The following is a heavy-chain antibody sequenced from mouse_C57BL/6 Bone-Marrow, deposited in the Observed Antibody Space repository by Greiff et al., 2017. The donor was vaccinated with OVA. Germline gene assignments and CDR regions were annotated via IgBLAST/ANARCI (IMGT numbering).Heavy chain of an antibody. CDR3: AMGYYDYDFAY. CDR1: GYTFTDYY. Sequence: VQLKESGPELVKPGASVKISCKASGYTFTDYYMNWVKQSHGKSLEWIGDINPNNGGTSYNQKFKGKATLTVDKSSSTAYMELRSLTSEDSAVYYCAMGYYDYDFAYWGQGTLVTVSA. J-gene: IGHJ3*01. V-gene: IGHV1-26*01. D-gene: IGHD2-4*01. CDR2: INPNNGGT.